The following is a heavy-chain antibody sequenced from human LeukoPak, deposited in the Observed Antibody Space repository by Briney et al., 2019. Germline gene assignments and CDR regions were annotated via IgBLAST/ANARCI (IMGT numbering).Heavy chain of an antibody. V-gene: IGHV5-51*01. Sequence: GESLKISYKGSGYSFTSYWIGWVRQMPGKGLEWMGIIYPGDSDTRYSPSFQSQVTISADKSISTAYLQWSSLKASDTAMYYCARRGYDYVWGSYQFDYWGQGTLVTVSS. J-gene: IGHJ4*02. D-gene: IGHD3-16*02. CDR3: ARRGYDYVWGSYQFDY. CDR2: IYPGDSDT. CDR1: GYSFTSYW.